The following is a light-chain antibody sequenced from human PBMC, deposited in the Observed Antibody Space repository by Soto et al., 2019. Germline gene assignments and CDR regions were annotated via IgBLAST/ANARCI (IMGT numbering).Light chain of an antibody. CDR2: GAS. V-gene: IGKV3-20*01. CDR1: QSVRSGS. J-gene: IGKJ1*01. CDR3: QQYNNWPRT. Sequence: PGEGATLSCRASQSVRSGSLAWYQQKPGQAPRLLIYGASSRATDIPDRFSGSGYGTDFILTISRLEPEDFAVYYCQQYNNWPRTFGQGTKVEIK.